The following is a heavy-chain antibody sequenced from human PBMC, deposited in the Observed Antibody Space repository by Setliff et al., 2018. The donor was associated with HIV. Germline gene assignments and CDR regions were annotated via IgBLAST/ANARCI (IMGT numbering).Heavy chain of an antibody. Sequence: ASVKVSCKASGYTFDSYGISWVRQAPGQGLEWMGWITDYNGNTNYAQKLQGRVTMTTDTSTSTAYMELRSLRSDDTAVYYCARLTADRTNYYYYMDVWGKGTTVTVSS. CDR3: ARLTADRTNYYYYMDV. J-gene: IGHJ6*03. D-gene: IGHD2-8*01. CDR1: GYTFDSYG. V-gene: IGHV1-18*01. CDR2: ITDYNGNT.